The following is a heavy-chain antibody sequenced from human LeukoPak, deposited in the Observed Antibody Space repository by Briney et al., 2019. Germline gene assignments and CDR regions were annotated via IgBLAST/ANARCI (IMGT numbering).Heavy chain of an antibody. D-gene: IGHD1-7*01. Sequence: SQTLSLTCAISGDSVSTNSATWNWIRQSPSRGLEWLGRTYYRSKWYNDYAVSVKSRITINPDTSKNQFSLQLKSLTPEDTAVYYCAPGLTGTTRYFDYWGQRTLVTVSS. CDR3: APGLTGTTRYFDY. J-gene: IGHJ4*02. V-gene: IGHV6-1*01. CDR2: TYYRSKWYN. CDR1: GDSVSTNSAT.